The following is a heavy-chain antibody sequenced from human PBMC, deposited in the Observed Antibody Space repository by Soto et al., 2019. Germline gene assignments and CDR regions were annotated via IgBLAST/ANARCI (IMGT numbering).Heavy chain of an antibody. Sequence: GASVKVSCKASGYTFTSYGISWVRQAPGQGLEWMGGIIPIYGTANYAQKFQGRVTITADESTSTAYMELSSLRSEDTAVYYCARATYYDILTGYCWFDPWGQGTLVTVSS. CDR2: IIPIYGTA. J-gene: IGHJ5*02. CDR3: ARATYYDILTGYCWFDP. V-gene: IGHV1-69*13. CDR1: GYTFTSYG. D-gene: IGHD3-9*01.